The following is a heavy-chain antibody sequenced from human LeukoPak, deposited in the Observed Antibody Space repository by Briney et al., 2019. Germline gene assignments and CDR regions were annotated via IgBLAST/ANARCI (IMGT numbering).Heavy chain of an antibody. D-gene: IGHD3-16*01. CDR1: GYTFTSYY. J-gene: IGHJ3*02. CDR2: INPSGGST. CDR3: ATDLGDAFDI. Sequence: ASVKVSCKASGYTFTSYYMHWVRQAPGQGLEWMGIINPSGGSTSYAQKFQGRVTMTEDTSTDTAYMELSSLRSEDTAVYYCATDLGDAFDIWGQGTMVTVSS. V-gene: IGHV1-46*01.